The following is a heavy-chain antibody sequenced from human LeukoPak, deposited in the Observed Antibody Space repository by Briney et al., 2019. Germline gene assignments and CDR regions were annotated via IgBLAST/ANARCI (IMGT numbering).Heavy chain of an antibody. CDR3: ARDQEGFDY. CDR2: IYPRDGST. V-gene: IGHV1-46*01. Sequence: ASVRVSCKASGYTFTSDYIHWVRQAPGQGLEWMGMIYPRDGSTSYAQKFQGRVTVTRDTSTSTVHMELSGLRSEDTAVYYCARDQEGFDYWGQGTLVTVSS. J-gene: IGHJ4*02. CDR1: GYTFTSDY.